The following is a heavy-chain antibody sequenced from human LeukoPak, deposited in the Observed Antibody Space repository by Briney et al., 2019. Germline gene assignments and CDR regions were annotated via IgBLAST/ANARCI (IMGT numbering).Heavy chain of an antibody. CDR2: INHSGST. CDR3: ARRSSGRTTWYFDL. J-gene: IGHJ2*01. CDR1: GGSFSGYY. D-gene: IGHD1-26*01. V-gene: IGHV4-34*01. Sequence: PSETLSLTCAVYGGSFSGYYWSWIRQPPGKGLEWIGEINHSGSTNYNPSLKSRVTISVDTSKNQFSLKLSSVTAADTAVYYCARRSSGRTTWYFDLWGRGTLVTVSS.